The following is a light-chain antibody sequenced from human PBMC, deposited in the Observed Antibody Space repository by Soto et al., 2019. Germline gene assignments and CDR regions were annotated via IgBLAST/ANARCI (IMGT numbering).Light chain of an antibody. CDR1: QSVSSN. CDR2: GAS. V-gene: IGKV3-15*01. J-gene: IGKJ4*01. Sequence: EIVMTQSPATLSVSPGERATLSCRASQSVSSNLAWYQQKPGQAPRLLIYGASTRATGIPARFSGSGSGTEFTLTSSGLQSEDFAVYYCEQYNNWALTFGGGTKVEIK. CDR3: EQYNNWALT.